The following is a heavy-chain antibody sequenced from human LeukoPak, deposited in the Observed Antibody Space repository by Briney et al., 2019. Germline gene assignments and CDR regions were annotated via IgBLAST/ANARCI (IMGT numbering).Heavy chain of an antibody. V-gene: IGHV1-2*06. J-gene: IGHJ6*03. CDR3: AREYYYYYYMDV. Sequence: ASVKVSCKASGYTFTGYYIHWVRQAPGQGLEWMGRINPKSGGTKYAQKFKGRVTMTRDTSVSTAYMELSRLTSVDTAVYYCAREYYYYYYMDVWGKGTTVTVSS. CDR2: INPKSGGT. CDR1: GYTFTGYY.